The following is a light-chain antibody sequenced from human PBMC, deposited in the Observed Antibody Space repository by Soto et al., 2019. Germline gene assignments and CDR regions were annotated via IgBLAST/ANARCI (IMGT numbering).Light chain of an antibody. CDR2: EAS. J-gene: IGKJ5*01. Sequence: DTLFTQSPGTLSLSPGERATLSCRASHSVNSRYIAWYQEKHGQAPRLLIYEASSRASGIPDRFSGGGCGTDFTLSISKVEPEDFAVYYCQQDGRGTGATFGQGKRLE. CDR1: HSVNSRY. CDR3: QQDGRGTGAT. V-gene: IGKV3-20*01.